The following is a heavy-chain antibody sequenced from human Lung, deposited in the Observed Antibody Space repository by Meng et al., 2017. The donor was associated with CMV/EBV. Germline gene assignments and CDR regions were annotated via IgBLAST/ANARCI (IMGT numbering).Heavy chain of an antibody. J-gene: IGHJ4*02. CDR3: ARDIDNAGGDGFDH. Sequence: GESLKISCAASGFPVNRDYMSWVRQAPGKGLEWISVLYSGGTTYYADSVKGRFTISRDNSKNTLFLQMHDLGPEDTAVYYCARDIDNAGGDGFDHWGQGTXVTVSS. V-gene: IGHV3-53*01. CDR1: GFPVNRDY. D-gene: IGHD2-21*02. CDR2: LYSGGTT.